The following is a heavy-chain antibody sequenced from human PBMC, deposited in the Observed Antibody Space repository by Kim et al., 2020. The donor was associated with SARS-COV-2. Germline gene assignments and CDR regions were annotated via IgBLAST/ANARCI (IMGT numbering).Heavy chain of an antibody. V-gene: IGHV4-59*01. J-gene: IGHJ2*01. CDR3: ARRRRDGLGYFDL. Sequence: YNPSLKGRVTISVDTSKNQFSLKLSVVTAADTAVYYCARRRRDGLGYFDLWGRGTPVTVSS. D-gene: IGHD4-17*01.